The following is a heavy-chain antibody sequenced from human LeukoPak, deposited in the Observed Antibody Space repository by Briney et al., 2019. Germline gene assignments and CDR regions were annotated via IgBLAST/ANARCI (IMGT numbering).Heavy chain of an antibody. CDR3: AKGGYDILPGYPEY. J-gene: IGHJ4*02. V-gene: IGHV1-2*02. D-gene: IGHD3-9*01. CDR2: IRPESGGT. Sequence: GASVKVSCKASGYTFTADYIFWVRQAPGQGLEGMGWIRPESGGTKYAQRFQDRVTMSRDTSMNTAYMELSRLRSDDTAVYYCAKGGYDILPGYPEYWGQGTLVTVSS. CDR1: GYTFTADY.